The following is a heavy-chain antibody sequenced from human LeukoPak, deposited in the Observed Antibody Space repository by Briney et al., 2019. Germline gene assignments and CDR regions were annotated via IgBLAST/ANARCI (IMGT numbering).Heavy chain of an antibody. CDR1: GFTLNRYW. CDR3: AICKGSSSLAY. D-gene: IGHD6-6*01. J-gene: IGHJ4*02. CDR2: INTDGSST. Sequence: GGSLRLSCGACGFTLNRYWRHWVRQAPGKGLVWVSHINTDGSSTTYADSVKGRLTISRENAKNTLYLQMNRLRAEDTAVYYCAICKGSSSLAYCGQGTLVTVSS. V-gene: IGHV3-74*01.